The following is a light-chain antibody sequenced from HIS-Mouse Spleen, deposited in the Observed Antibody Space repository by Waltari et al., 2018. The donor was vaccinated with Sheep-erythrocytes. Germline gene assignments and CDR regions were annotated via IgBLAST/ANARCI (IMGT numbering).Light chain of an antibody. V-gene: IGKV1-39*01. Sequence: RVTITCRASQSISSYLNWYQQKPGKAPKLLIYAASSLQSGVPSRFSGSGSGTDFTLTISSLQPEDFATYYCQQSYSTPQFTFGPWTKVDIK. CDR1: QSISSY. CDR3: QQSYSTPQFT. CDR2: AAS. J-gene: IGKJ3*01.